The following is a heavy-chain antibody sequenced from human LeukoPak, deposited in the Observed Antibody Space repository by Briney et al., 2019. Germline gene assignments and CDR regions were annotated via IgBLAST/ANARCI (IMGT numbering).Heavy chain of an antibody. Sequence: GGSLRLSCTASGFTFSTYAMTWVRQAPGEGLEWVSGISGSGDSTYYTDSVKGRFTISRDNSKNTLHLQMSSLRAEDTALYYCAKIPDYDFWSGYSYWGQGTLVTVSS. CDR3: AKIPDYDFWSGYSY. V-gene: IGHV3-23*01. J-gene: IGHJ4*02. D-gene: IGHD3-3*01. CDR1: GFTFSTYA. CDR2: ISGSGDST.